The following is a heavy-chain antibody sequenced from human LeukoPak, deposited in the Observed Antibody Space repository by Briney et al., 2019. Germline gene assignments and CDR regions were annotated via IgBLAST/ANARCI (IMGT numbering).Heavy chain of an antibody. CDR1: GFTFSSYA. D-gene: IGHD6-13*01. CDR2: ISGSGGST. V-gene: IGHV3-23*01. CDR3: ASSPVYSSSWYSYYYYYMDV. Sequence: QSGGSLRLSCAASGFTFSSYAMSWVRQAPGKGLEWVSAISGSGGSTYYADSVKGRFTISRDNAKNSLYLQMNSLRAEDTAVYYCASSPVYSSSWYSYYYYYMDVWGKGTTVTISS. J-gene: IGHJ6*03.